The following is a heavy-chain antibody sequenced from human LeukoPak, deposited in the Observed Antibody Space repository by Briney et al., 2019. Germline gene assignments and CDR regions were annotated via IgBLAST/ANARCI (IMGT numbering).Heavy chain of an antibody. D-gene: IGHD2-15*01. Sequence: GGSLRLSCAASGFTVSSNYMSWVRQAPGKGLEWVSVIYSGGSTYYADSVKGRFTISRDNSKNTLYLQMNSLRAEDTAVYYCARESTAYCSGGSCRRWYYFDYWGQGTLVTVSS. J-gene: IGHJ4*02. CDR2: IYSGGST. CDR1: GFTVSSNY. CDR3: ARESTAYCSGGSCRRWYYFDY. V-gene: IGHV3-53*01.